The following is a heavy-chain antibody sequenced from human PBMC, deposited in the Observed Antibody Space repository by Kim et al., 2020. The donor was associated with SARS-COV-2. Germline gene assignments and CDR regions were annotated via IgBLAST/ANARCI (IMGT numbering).Heavy chain of an antibody. CDR3: ARYGDPSLDY. CDR2: GDT. D-gene: IGHD7-27*01. V-gene: IGHV1-8*01. J-gene: IGHJ4*02. Sequence: GDTGYGQKFQGRVSMTRDTSTGAAYMELNSLRLDDTAVYYCARYGDPSLDYWGQGTLVTVSS.